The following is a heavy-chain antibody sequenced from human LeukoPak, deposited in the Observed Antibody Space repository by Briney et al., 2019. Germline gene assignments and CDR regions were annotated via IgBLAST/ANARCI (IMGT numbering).Heavy chain of an antibody. CDR1: GFTFSSYG. J-gene: IGHJ4*02. V-gene: IGHV3-33*01. D-gene: IGHD6-19*01. CDR3: ARGGTGYSSGWYYFDY. CDR2: IWYDGSNK. Sequence: GGSLRLSCAASGFTFSSYGMHWVRQAPGKGLEWVAVIWYDGSNKYYADSVKGRFTISRDNSKNRVYLQMNSLRAEDTAVYYCARGGTGYSSGWYYFDYWGQGTLVTVSS.